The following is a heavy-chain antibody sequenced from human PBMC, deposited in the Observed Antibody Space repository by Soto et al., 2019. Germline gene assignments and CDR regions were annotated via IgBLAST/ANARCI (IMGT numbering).Heavy chain of an antibody. Sequence: LSLTCAASGFTFSSYGMHWVRQAPGKGLEWVAVISYDGSNKYYADSVKGRFTISRDNSKNTLYLQMNSLRAEDTAVYYCAKDRGGSGSYYIDYWGQGTLVTVSS. V-gene: IGHV3-30*18. CDR1: GFTFSSYG. CDR3: AKDRGGSGSYYIDY. J-gene: IGHJ4*02. CDR2: ISYDGSNK. D-gene: IGHD3-10*01.